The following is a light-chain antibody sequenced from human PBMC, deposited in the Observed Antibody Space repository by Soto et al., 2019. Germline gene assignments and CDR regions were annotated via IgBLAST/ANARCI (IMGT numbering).Light chain of an antibody. Sequence: DIQLTQSPSFLSASVGDRVTITCRASQDISSYLAWYQQKPGNAPNLLIFGASSLQSGVPSRFSGSGSGTEFTLTISSLQPEDFATYYCQQLNSYSIVTFGPGTKVDIK. CDR2: GAS. V-gene: IGKV1-9*01. CDR3: QQLNSYSIVT. CDR1: QDISSY. J-gene: IGKJ3*01.